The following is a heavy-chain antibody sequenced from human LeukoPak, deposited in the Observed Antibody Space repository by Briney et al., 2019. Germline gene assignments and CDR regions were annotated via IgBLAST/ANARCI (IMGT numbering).Heavy chain of an antibody. CDR2: IYYSGST. J-gene: IGHJ4*02. CDR1: GGSISSGGYY. V-gene: IGHV4-31*03. Sequence: SQTLSLTCTVSGGSISSGGYYWSWIRQHPGKGLEWIGYIYYSGSTYYNPSLKSRVTISVDTSKNQFSLKLNSVTAADTAVYYCARAWAFYGSGSYPDYWGQGTLVTVSS. CDR3: ARAWAFYGSGSYPDY. D-gene: IGHD3-10*01.